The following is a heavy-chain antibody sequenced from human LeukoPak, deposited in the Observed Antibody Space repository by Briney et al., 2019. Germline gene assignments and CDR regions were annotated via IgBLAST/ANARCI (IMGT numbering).Heavy chain of an antibody. CDR3: VRESVRDYYFDY. CDR1: GFRFGGYA. V-gene: IGHV3-49*04. Sequence: GRSLRLSCTGSGFRFGGYAVSWVRQAPGKGLEWVGFIRSKALYGTSEYVASVEGRFSISRDDSNSMAYLQMNSLKTEDTAVYFCVRESVRDYYFDYWGQGTLVTVSS. J-gene: IGHJ4*02. CDR2: IRSKALYGTS. D-gene: IGHD3-10*02.